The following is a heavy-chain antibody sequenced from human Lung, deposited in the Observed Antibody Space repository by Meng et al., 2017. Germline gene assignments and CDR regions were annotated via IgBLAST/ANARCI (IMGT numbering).Heavy chain of an antibody. Sequence: EGQLGESGGGLVKPGGSLRLSWVASGFSFTDAWMSWVRQAPGKGLEWVGRIKSNSDGGTTDYAAPVKGRFTISRDDSKNTLYLQMNSLITEDTAVYFCATGAAAADHWGQGTLVTVSS. V-gene: IGHV3-15*01. D-gene: IGHD6-13*01. CDR2: IKSNSDGGTT. CDR1: GFSFTDAW. CDR3: ATGAAAADH. J-gene: IGHJ4*02.